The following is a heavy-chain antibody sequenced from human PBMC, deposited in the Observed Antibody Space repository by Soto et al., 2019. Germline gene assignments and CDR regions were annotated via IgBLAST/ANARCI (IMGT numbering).Heavy chain of an antibody. J-gene: IGHJ4*02. CDR3: AKSWNLDFSATWYAPDY. CDR2: IYSGETT. CDR1: GFNVNSDY. Sequence: GGSLRLSCAASGFNVNSDYMNWVRQTPGKGLEWVASIYSGETTYYADSVRGRLNISRDNPKNTLYLQLDRLSADDTAVYYCAKSWNLDFSATWYAPDYWGQGTLVTVSS. V-gene: IGHV3-53*05. D-gene: IGHD6-13*01.